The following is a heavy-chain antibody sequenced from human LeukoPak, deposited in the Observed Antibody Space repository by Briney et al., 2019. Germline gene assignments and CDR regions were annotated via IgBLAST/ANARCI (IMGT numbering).Heavy chain of an antibody. V-gene: IGHV3-73*01. Sequence: GGSLRLSCAASGFTFSGSSMHWVRQASGKGLEWVGRIRSKANSYATAYAASVKGRFTISRDDSKNTAYLQMNSLKTEDTAVYYCTRFPRNDIVVVTSGYWGQGTLVTVSS. CDR3: TRFPRNDIVVVTSGY. J-gene: IGHJ4*02. D-gene: IGHD2-21*02. CDR1: GFTFSGSS. CDR2: IRSKANSYAT.